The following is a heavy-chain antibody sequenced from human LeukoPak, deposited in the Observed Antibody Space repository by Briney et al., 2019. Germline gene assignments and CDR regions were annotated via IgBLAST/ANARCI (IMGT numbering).Heavy chain of an antibody. CDR1: GHTFTGYY. D-gene: IGHD3-9*01. CDR3: ATQLRYFDWLLY. J-gene: IGHJ4*02. V-gene: IGHV1-2*02. CDR2: INPNSGGT. Sequence: ASVKVSCKASGHTFTGYYMHWVRQAPGQGLEWMGWINPNSGGTNYAQKFQGRVTMTRDTSISTAYMELSRLRSDDTAVYYCATQLRYFDWLLYWGQGTLVTVSS.